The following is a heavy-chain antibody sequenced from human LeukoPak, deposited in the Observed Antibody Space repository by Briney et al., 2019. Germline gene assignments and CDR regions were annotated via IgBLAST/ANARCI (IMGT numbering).Heavy chain of an antibody. CDR3: ARVDYGDYEDY. V-gene: IGHV3-53*01. J-gene: IGHJ4*02. CDR1: GFNVSGYY. CDR2: IYSAYSGGRT. D-gene: IGHD4-17*01. Sequence: GGSLRLSCAASGFNVSGYYMSWVRQAPGKGLEWVSVIYSAYSGGRTYYADSVKGRFTISRDNSKNTLHLQMNSLRVEDTAVYYCARVDYGDYEDYWGQGTLVTVSS.